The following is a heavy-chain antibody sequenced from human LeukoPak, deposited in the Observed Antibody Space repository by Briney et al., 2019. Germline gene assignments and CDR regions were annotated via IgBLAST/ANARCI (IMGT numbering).Heavy chain of an antibody. J-gene: IGHJ3*01. CDR1: GFTFSSYG. CDR2: LSYDGQNE. D-gene: IGHD2-8*01. CDR3: ARGPIVLIPNTLQEAFDV. Sequence: HPGGSLRLSCAASGFTFSSYGMHWVRQAPGKGLQWVAVLSYDGQNEYYADSVKGRFTISRDNSKKTLYLQMNSLRTEDTAFYYCARGPIVLIPNTLQEAFDVWGQGTVVTVSS. V-gene: IGHV3-30*03.